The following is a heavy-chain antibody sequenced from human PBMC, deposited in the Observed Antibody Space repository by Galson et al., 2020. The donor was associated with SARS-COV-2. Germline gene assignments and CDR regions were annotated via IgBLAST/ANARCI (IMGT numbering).Heavy chain of an antibody. J-gene: IGHJ4*02. D-gene: IGHD2-15*01. V-gene: IGHV4-34*01. Sequence: SQASETLSLTCAVYGGSFSGHYWNWIRQSPGKGLQWIGEISHSGSTNYISSLKSRVTMSVDRSKNQFSLRLRSVTGADTAVYYCVRASRPAVVVSFVWGPNNFGYWSQGTLGNVSS. CDR1: GGSFSGHY. CDR3: VRASRPAVVVSFVWGPNNFGY. CDR2: ISHSGST.